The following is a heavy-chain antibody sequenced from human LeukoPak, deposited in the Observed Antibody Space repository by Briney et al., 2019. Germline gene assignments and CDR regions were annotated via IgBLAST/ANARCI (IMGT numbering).Heavy chain of an antibody. Sequence: GGSLRLSCAASGFPFTNYWMSWIRLAPGKGLEWVANLNEAGTKRYYVASVKGRFTISRENAKNSLYLQMNSLRVEDTAAYYCARDGRDGFIDYWGQGNLVTVSS. CDR2: LNEAGTKR. D-gene: IGHD5-24*01. V-gene: IGHV3-7*01. CDR1: GFPFTNYW. J-gene: IGHJ4*02. CDR3: ARDGRDGFIDY.